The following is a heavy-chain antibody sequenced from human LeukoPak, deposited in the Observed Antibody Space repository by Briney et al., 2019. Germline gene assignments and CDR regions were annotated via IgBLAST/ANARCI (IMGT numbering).Heavy chain of an antibody. CDR1: GYNFANYW. J-gene: IGHJ4*02. Sequence: GESLKISCKGSGYNFANYWIGWMRQMPGKGLEWMGIIYPGDSDTKYSPSFQGQVTISADKSITTAYLQWSTLKASDTAMYYCARSRGSGSYSTFDYWGQGTLVTVSS. D-gene: IGHD3-10*01. CDR3: ARSRGSGSYSTFDY. CDR2: IYPGDSDT. V-gene: IGHV5-51*01.